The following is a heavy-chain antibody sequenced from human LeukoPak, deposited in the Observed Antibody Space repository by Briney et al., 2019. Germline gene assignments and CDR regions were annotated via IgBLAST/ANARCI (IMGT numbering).Heavy chain of an antibody. D-gene: IGHD6-13*01. V-gene: IGHV3-23*01. CDR2: FSGSGGST. Sequence: GGSLRLSCAASGFTFSNYGMNWVRQAPGKGLEWVSAFSGSGGSTYYADSVKGRFTISRDNSKNTLYLQMNSLRAEDTAVYYCAKVYSSSWYRGYFDYWGQGTLVTVSS. CDR1: GFTFSNYG. J-gene: IGHJ4*02. CDR3: AKVYSSSWYRGYFDY.